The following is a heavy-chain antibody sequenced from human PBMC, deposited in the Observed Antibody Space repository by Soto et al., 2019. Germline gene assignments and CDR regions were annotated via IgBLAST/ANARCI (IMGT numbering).Heavy chain of an antibody. CDR3: ANASSWYHYHNIDV. V-gene: IGHV3-23*01. J-gene: IGHJ6*02. CDR2: VSCSGGST. CDR1: GFTFAKYA. Sequence: EVHLLESGGGLVQPGGSLRLSCATSGFTFAKYAMNWVRQVPGKGLEWVSGVSCSGGSTYYSDSVKGRFTISRSASKETLFLQMNSLRGEDTGVYSSANASSWYHYHNIDVWGRGTAFTVSS. D-gene: IGHD2-15*01.